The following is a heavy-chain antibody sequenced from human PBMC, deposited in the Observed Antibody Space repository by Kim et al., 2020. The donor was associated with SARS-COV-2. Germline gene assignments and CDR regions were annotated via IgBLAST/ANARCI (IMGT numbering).Heavy chain of an antibody. V-gene: IGHV3-48*03. D-gene: IGHD6-19*01. CDR3: ARGVDSSGWYGPTEFDY. Sequence: VKGRFPISRDNAKNSLYLQMNSLRAEDTAVYYCARGVDSSGWYGPTEFDYWGQGTLVTVSS. J-gene: IGHJ4*02.